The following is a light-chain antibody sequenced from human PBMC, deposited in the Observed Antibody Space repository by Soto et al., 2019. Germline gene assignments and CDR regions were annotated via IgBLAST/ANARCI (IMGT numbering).Light chain of an antibody. CDR2: DAS. Sequence: ETVLTQSPGTLSLSPGERATLSCRASQSVGGSLAWYQQKPGQAPRLLIYDASKRATGIPDRFSGSGSGTEFTLTISSLQSEDFAVYYCQQYNNWPRTFGQGTKVDIK. CDR1: QSVGGS. J-gene: IGKJ1*01. V-gene: IGKV3D-15*01. CDR3: QQYNNWPRT.